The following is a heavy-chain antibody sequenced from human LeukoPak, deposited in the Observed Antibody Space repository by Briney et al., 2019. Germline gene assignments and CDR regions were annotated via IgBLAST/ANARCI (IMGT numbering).Heavy chain of an antibody. Sequence: SQTLSLTCTVSGGSISSGDYYWSWIRQPPGKGLEWIGYIYYSGSTYDNPSLKSRVTISVDTSKNQFSLKLSSVTAADTAVYYCARVIRGYCSSTSCSPYFDYWGQGTLVTVSS. D-gene: IGHD2-2*01. CDR3: ARVIRGYCSSTSCSPYFDY. CDR2: IYYSGST. V-gene: IGHV4-30-4*01. J-gene: IGHJ4*02. CDR1: GGSISSGDYY.